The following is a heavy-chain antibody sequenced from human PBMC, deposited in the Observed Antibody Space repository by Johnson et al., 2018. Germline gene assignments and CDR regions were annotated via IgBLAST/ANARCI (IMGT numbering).Heavy chain of an antibody. D-gene: IGHD3-3*01. J-gene: IGHJ1*01. CDR3: ATPISAGAEYFQH. CDR1: GGTFSSYG. V-gene: IGHV1-69*01. Sequence: QLWESGAEVKKPGSSVKVSCNASGGTFSSYGISWVRQAPGQGLEWMGGFIPIFGAANYGQKFQGRVTITEDESTNTAYMELSSLRSEDTAVYYCATPISAGAEYFQHWGQGTLVTVSS. CDR2: FIPIFGAA.